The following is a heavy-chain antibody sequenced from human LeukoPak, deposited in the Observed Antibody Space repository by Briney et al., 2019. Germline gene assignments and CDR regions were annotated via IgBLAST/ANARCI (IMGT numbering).Heavy chain of an antibody. CDR1: GGSISSCGYY. Sequence: SQTLSLTCTVSGGSISSCGYYWSWIRQHPGKGLEWIGYIYYSGSTYYNPSLKSRVTISVDTSKNQFSLKLSSVTAADTAVYYCARLPRDSSGYYPYGDYYYGMDVWGQGTTVTVPS. J-gene: IGHJ6*02. CDR3: ARLPRDSSGYYPYGDYYYGMDV. CDR2: IYYSGST. D-gene: IGHD3-22*01. V-gene: IGHV4-31*03.